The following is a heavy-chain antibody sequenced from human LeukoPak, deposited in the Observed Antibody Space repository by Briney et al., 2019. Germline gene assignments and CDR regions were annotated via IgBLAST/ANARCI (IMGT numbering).Heavy chain of an antibody. J-gene: IGHJ5*02. CDR3: TTEGGYCSGGSCYRWFDP. Sequence: GGSLRLSCAASGFTFSNAWMSWVRQAPGKGLEWVGRVTSKTDGGTTDYAAPVKGRFTISRDDSKNTLYLQMNSLKTEDTAVYYCTTEGGYCSGGSCYRWFDPWGQGTLVTVSS. CDR2: VTSKTDGGTT. D-gene: IGHD2-15*01. V-gene: IGHV3-15*01. CDR1: GFTFSNAW.